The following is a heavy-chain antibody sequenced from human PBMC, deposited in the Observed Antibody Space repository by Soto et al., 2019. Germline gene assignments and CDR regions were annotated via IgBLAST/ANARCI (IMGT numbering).Heavy chain of an antibody. CDR3: ARGSVASEAEPTCMDV. V-gene: IGHV1-2*02. Sequence: QVQLVQSGAEVKKPGASVKVSCKASGYTFTAYYIHWVRQAPGQEFEGMGWIRPNGGSTDFAWEFQGRFTKTWDTSISTADMDLSSLRSDDTAVYYCARGSVASEAEPTCMDVWGQGTTVTVSS. D-gene: IGHD3-10*01. J-gene: IGHJ6*02. CDR1: GYTFTAYY. CDR2: IRPNGGST.